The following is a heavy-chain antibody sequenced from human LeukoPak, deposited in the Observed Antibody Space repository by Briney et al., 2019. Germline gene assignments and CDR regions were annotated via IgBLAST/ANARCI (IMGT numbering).Heavy chain of an antibody. D-gene: IGHD1-1*01. CDR1: GFTFSSYA. CDR2: ISGSDGTT. V-gene: IGHV3-23*01. CDR3: AKVDNWKYGHHNY. Sequence: GGSLRLSCAASGFTFSSYAMSWVRQAPGKGLEWFSAISGSDGTTYYADSVKGRFTISRDNSKYTPSLQMNSLRAEDTAVYYCAKVDNWKYGHHNYWGQGTLVTVSS. J-gene: IGHJ4*02.